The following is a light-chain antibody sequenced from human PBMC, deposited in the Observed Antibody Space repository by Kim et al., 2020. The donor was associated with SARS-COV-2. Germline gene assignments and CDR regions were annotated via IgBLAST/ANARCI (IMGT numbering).Light chain of an antibody. V-gene: IGKV4-1*01. Sequence: IVMTQSPDSLAVSLGERATINCKSSQSVLSSSNNQNCLTWYQQKPGQPPRLLIYLASTRESGVPDRFSGSGSGTDFTLTISSLQTEDVAVYYCQQCFTTPITFGQGTRLEIK. CDR2: LAS. CDR1: QSVLSSSNNQNC. J-gene: IGKJ5*01. CDR3: QQCFTTPIT.